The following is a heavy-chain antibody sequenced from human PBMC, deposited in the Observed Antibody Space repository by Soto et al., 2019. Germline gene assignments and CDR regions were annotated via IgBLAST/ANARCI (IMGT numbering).Heavy chain of an antibody. V-gene: IGHV4-30-2*01. CDR3: ARFYGDYYNWFDP. CDR1: GDSISSGGYS. CDR2: IYHSGST. J-gene: IGHJ5*02. D-gene: IGHD4-17*01. Sequence: QQQLQESGSRLVKPSQTLSLTCAVSGDSISSGGYSWSWIRLLPGKGLEWIGYIYHSGSTYYNPSLKSRVTISVDRSKNQFYLKLSSVTAADTAVYYCARFYGDYYNWFDPWGQGTLVTVSS.